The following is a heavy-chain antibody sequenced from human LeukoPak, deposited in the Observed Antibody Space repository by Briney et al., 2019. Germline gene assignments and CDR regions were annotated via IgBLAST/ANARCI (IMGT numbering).Heavy chain of an antibody. CDR3: ARYASGSYSWFDP. Sequence: KPSETLSLTCTVSGGSISSTSYHWAWIRQPPGKGLEWIATVYYTGSAYYNPSLKSRVTISVDTSKSQFSLKLSSVTTADTALYYCARYASGSYSWFDPWGQGTLVTVST. J-gene: IGHJ5*02. D-gene: IGHD3-10*01. CDR2: VYYTGSA. CDR1: GGSISSTSYH. V-gene: IGHV4-39*01.